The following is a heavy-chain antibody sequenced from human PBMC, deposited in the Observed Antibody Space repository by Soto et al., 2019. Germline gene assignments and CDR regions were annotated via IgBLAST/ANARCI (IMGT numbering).Heavy chain of an antibody. J-gene: IGHJ5*02. Sequence: TLSLTCAISGDSVSSNTASWNRIRQSPSRGLEWLGRTYFRSKWYNDYALSLKSRIIINPDTSNNQFSLQLNSVTPEDPAVYFSANGDNLGPKNGYACDPCGQGIMVTV. CDR2: TYFRSKWYN. D-gene: IGHD5-12*01. CDR1: GDSVSSNTAS. V-gene: IGHV6-1*01. CDR3: ANGDNLGPKNGYACDP.